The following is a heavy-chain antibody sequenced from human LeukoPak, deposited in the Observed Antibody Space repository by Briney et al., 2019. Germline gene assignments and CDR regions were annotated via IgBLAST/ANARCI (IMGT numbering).Heavy chain of an antibody. D-gene: IGHD6-19*01. CDR2: IYYSGST. J-gene: IGHJ4*02. CDR1: GGSISSYY. V-gene: IGHV4-59*01. CDR3: ARERGAVAFDY. Sequence: KTSETLSLTCTVSGGSISSYYWSWIRQPPGKGLEWIGYIYYSGSTNHNPSLKSRVTISVDTSKNQFSLKLSSVTAADTAVYYCARERGAVAFDYWGQGTLVTVSS.